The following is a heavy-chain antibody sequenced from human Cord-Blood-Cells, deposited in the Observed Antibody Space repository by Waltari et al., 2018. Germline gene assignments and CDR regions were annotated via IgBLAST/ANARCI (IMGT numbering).Heavy chain of an antibody. CDR3: AKSSSGYRVDAFDI. J-gene: IGHJ3*02. D-gene: IGHD5-12*01. Sequence: EVQLLESGGGLVQPGGFLRLSCAASGFTFSSYAMCWVRQAPGKGLEWVSDSSGSGGSTYYADSVKGRCTIARDNSKTTLYLQMNSLRAEDTAVYYCAKSSSGYRVDAFDIWGQGTMVTVSS. V-gene: IGHV3-23*01. CDR1: GFTFSSYA. CDR2: SSGSGGST.